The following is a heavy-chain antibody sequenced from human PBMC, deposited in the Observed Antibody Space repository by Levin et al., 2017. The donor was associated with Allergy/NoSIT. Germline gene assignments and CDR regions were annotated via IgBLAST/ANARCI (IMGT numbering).Heavy chain of an antibody. CDR1: GFTFSTYA. CDR3: AKETPGSGSGGYYYYGMDV. J-gene: IGHJ6*02. V-gene: IGHV3-23*01. Sequence: LSLPCAASGFTFSTYAMSWVRQAPGKGLEWVSAISSSGGSTYYADSVKGRFTISRDNSKNTLYLQMNSLRAEDTAVYYCAKETPGSGSGGYYYYGMDVWGQGTTVTVSS. D-gene: IGHD6-19*01. CDR2: ISSSGGST.